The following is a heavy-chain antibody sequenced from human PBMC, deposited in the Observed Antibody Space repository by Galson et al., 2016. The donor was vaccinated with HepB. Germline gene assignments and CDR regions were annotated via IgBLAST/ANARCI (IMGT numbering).Heavy chain of an antibody. CDR3: ANSGGIIELRPIWFDP. CDR2: IYSTGST. CDR1: GLTVSNNY. Sequence: SLRLSCAVSGLTVSNNYMRWVRQAPGKGLEWVSTIYSTGSTRYADSVKGRFTISRDSSKNTLSLQMNSLRAEDTATYYCANSGGIIELRPIWFDPWGQGTLVSVSS. J-gene: IGHJ5*02. D-gene: IGHD2/OR15-2a*01. V-gene: IGHV3-53*01.